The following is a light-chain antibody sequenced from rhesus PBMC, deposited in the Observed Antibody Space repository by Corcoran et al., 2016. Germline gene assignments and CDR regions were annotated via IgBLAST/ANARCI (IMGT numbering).Light chain of an antibody. CDR1: ESVGSY. Sequence: EIVMTQSPATLSLSPGETATLSCRASESVGSYLAWYQQKPGQAPKLPVHSADFRATGIPDRFSGRGSRTEFPLTITSLEPEDVGVYHCQQYNDLLPTFGQGTKVEIK. CDR2: SAD. CDR3: QQYNDLLPT. V-gene: IGKV3-40*03. J-gene: IGKJ1*01.